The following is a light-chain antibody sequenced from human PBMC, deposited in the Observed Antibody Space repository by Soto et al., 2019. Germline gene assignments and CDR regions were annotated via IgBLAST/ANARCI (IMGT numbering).Light chain of an antibody. CDR1: SRDIGTSNL. V-gene: IGLV2-23*02. Sequence: QSALTQPASVSGSPGQSITIFCTGTSRDIGTSNLVSWYQQYPGKAPKLMIYEVTKRPSGISYRFSGSKSGNTASLTISGLQPEDEADYYCYSFPGFSTSFFVFGTGSKVTVL. J-gene: IGLJ1*01. CDR2: EVT. CDR3: YSFPGFSTSFFV.